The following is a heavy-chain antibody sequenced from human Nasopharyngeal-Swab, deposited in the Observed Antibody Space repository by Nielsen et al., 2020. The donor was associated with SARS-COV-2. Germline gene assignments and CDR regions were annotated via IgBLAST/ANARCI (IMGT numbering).Heavy chain of an antibody. Sequence: WIRQPPGKGLEWIGYIYYSGSTYYNPSLKSRVTISVDTSKNQFSLKLSSVTAADTAVYYCARVDYGDYVALSWFAPWGQGTLVTVSS. D-gene: IGHD4-17*01. J-gene: IGHJ5*02. CDR3: ARVDYGDYVALSWFAP. CDR2: IYYSGST. V-gene: IGHV4-30-4*01.